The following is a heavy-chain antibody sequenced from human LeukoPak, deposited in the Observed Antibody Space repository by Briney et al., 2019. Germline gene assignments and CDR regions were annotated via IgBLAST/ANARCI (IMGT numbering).Heavy chain of an antibody. CDR3: AKMGSSSWFGLSTH. CDR2: VYHSGST. V-gene: IGHV4-38-2*02. CDR1: GYSINSAYY. Sequence: SETLSLTCTVSGYSINSAYYWGWIRQSPGKGLEWIATVYHSGSTYCNPSLKSRVTISVDTSKNQFSLKLTSMTAADTAVYYCAKMGSSSWFGLSTHWGQGTLVIVSS. D-gene: IGHD6-13*01. J-gene: IGHJ4*02.